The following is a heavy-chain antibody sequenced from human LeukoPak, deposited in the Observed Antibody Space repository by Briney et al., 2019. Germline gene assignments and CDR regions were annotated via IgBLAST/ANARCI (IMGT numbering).Heavy chain of an antibody. J-gene: IGHJ4*02. CDR3: ARSRYFDWLYIFDY. CDR1: GGSISSYY. D-gene: IGHD3-9*01. Sequence: SETLSHTCTVSGGSISSYYWSWIRQPPGKGLEWIGYIYYSGSTNYNPSLKSRVTISVDTSKNQFSLKLSSVTAADTAVYYCARSRYFDWLYIFDYWGQGTLVTVSS. V-gene: IGHV4-59*01. CDR2: IYYSGST.